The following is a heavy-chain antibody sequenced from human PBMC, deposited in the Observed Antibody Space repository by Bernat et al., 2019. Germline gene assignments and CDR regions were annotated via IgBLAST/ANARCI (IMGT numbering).Heavy chain of an antibody. D-gene: IGHD4/OR15-4a*01. CDR3: AKDGLRVSAYWYFDL. V-gene: IGHV3-23*01. CDR2: ISSTSDRT. J-gene: IGHJ2*01. Sequence: EVQLLESGGGLVQPGGSLGLSCSAAGFTFSFFAMGWVRQAPGKGLEWVSAISSTSDRTDYAVSVKGRFTVSRDNSKNTLYLQMNSLRAEDTAIYYCAKDGLRVSAYWYFDLWGRGALVTVSS. CDR1: GFTFSFFA.